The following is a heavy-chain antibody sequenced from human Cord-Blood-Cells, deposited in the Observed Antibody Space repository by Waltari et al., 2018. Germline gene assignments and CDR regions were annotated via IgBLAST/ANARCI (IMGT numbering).Heavy chain of an antibody. J-gene: IGHJ4*02. D-gene: IGHD5-12*01. Sequence: QVQLQESGPGLVKPSQTLSLTCTVSGGSISSGGYYWSWIRQHPGKGLEWIGYIYYSGSTYYNPSLKSRVTISVDTSKNQFSLKLSSVTAADTAVYYCVRARRDGYNPFDYWGQGTLVTVSS. CDR1: GGSISSGGYY. CDR2: IYYSGST. CDR3: VRARRDGYNPFDY. V-gene: IGHV4-31*03.